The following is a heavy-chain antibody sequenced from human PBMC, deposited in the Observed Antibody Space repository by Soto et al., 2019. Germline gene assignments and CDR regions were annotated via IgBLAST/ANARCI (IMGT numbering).Heavy chain of an antibody. Sequence: SETLTLTCTVSGGYISSYYWSWIRQPPGKGLEWIGYIYYSGSTNYNPSLKSRVTIFVDTSKNQFSLKLTSVTAADTALYYCARDYFDSGDYTTNWFDPWGQGALVTVSS. CDR1: GGYISSYY. V-gene: IGHV4-59*08. J-gene: IGHJ5*02. D-gene: IGHD3-22*01. CDR2: IYYSGST. CDR3: ARDYFDSGDYTTNWFDP.